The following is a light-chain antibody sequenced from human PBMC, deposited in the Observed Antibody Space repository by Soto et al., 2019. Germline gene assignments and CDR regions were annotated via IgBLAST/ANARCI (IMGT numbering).Light chain of an antibody. CDR1: QSVSSSY. CDR2: GAS. V-gene: IGKV3-20*01. CDR3: QQYGSSPKT. Sequence: EIVLTQSPGTLSLSPGERATLSCRASQSVSSSYLAWYQQKPGQAPRLLIYGASSRATGIPDRFSGSGSGTDFTLTISRLEPEDFGGYYCQQYGSSPKTFGQETKVEIK. J-gene: IGKJ1*01.